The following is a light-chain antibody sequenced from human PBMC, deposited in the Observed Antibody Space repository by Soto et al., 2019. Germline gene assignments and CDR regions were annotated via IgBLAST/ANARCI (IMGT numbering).Light chain of an antibody. CDR1: SSNIGSNY. CDR2: SNN. J-gene: IGLJ1*01. V-gene: IGLV1-47*02. Sequence: QSVLTQPPSASGTPGQRVTISCSGSSSNIGSNYVCWYQHLPGTAPKLLIYSNNQRPSGVPDRFSGSKSGTSASLAISGLRSEDGADYYCATWDDSLSGHYVFGTGTKVTVL. CDR3: ATWDDSLSGHYV.